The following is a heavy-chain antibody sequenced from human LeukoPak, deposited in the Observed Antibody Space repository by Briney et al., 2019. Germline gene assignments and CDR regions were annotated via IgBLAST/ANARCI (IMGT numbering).Heavy chain of an antibody. CDR2: IHSNGYT. Sequence: SETLSLTCTVSGGSISGYYWSWIRQPPGQGLEWIAYIHSNGYTNYNPSLKSRVTISVDTSKNQFSLKVTSVTAAHTAMYYCTKREGPMSGSYDYFDPWGQGTLVTVS. V-gene: IGHV4-4*09. D-gene: IGHD1-26*01. CDR3: TKREGPMSGSYDYFDP. J-gene: IGHJ5*02. CDR1: GGSISGYY.